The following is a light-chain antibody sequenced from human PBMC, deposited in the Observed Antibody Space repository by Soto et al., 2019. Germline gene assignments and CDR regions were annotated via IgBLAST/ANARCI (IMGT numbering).Light chain of an antibody. J-gene: IGKJ1*01. Sequence: NLTKYPCERATLAGEARKRVSGSYLAWYQQKPGKAPGLLIYGASSWDTGVPERFSGSGSGTDFTLTISSLEPEDFAAYYCQQRSNWPWTFAQGTKVDI. V-gene: IGKV3D-20*02. CDR2: GAS. CDR3: QQRSNWPWT. CDR1: KRVSGSY.